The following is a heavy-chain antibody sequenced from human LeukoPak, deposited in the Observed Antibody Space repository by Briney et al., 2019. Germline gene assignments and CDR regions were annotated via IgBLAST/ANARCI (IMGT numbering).Heavy chain of an antibody. J-gene: IGHJ5*02. V-gene: IGHV3-21*01. CDR3: ARGGRYCSGGSCYSAGWFDP. Sequence: GSLRLSCAASGFTFSSYSMNWVRQAPGKGLEWVSSISSSSSYIYYADSVKGRFTISRDNAKNSLYLQMNSLRAEDTAVYCCARGGRYCSGGSCYSAGWFDPWGQGTLSPSPQ. D-gene: IGHD2-15*01. CDR1: GFTFSSYS. CDR2: ISSSSSYI.